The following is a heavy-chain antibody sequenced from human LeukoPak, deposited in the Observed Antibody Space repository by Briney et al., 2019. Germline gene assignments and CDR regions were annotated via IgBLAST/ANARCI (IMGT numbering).Heavy chain of an antibody. V-gene: IGHV3-23*01. CDR1: GFTFSSYA. D-gene: IGHD5-18*01. Sequence: TGGSLRLSCVASGFTFSSYAMSWVRQAPGKGLEWVSGISGSGGSTYYADSVKGRFTISRDNSKNTLDLQMNSLRAEDTALYYCARDFPPFRQLDTGFDYWGQGTLVTVSS. CDR3: ARDFPPFRQLDTGFDY. CDR2: ISGSGGST. J-gene: IGHJ4*02.